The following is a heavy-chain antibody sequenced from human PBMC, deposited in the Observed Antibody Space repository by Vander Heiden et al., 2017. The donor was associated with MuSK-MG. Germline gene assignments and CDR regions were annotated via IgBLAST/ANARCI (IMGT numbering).Heavy chain of an antibody. CDR2: ISSSSSYI. CDR3: ARDYYDILTGYSAFDY. V-gene: IGHV3-21*01. CDR1: GFTFSSNS. J-gene: IGHJ4*02. D-gene: IGHD3-9*01. Sequence: EVQLVESGGGLVKPGGFLRLSCAASGFTFSSNSMSWVRQAPGKGLEWVSSISSSSSYIYYADSVKGRFTISRDNAKNSLYLQMNSLRAEDTAVYYCARDYYDILTGYSAFDYWGQGTLVTVSS.